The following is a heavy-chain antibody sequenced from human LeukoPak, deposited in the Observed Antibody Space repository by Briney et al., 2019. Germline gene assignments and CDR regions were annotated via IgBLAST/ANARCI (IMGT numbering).Heavy chain of an antibody. V-gene: IGHV3-48*01. CDR3: ARDFRSSGDDLDY. J-gene: IGHJ4*02. D-gene: IGHD3-22*01. Sequence: PGGSLRLSCAASGFTFSIYRMNWVRQAPGKGLEWVSYISSSSIIYYADSVKGRFTISRDNAKNSLYLQMNSLRAEDTAVYYCARDFRSSGDDLDYWGQGTLVTVSS. CDR2: ISSSSII. CDR1: GFTFSIYR.